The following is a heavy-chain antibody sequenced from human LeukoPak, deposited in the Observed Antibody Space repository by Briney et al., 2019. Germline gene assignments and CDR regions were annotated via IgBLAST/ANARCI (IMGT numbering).Heavy chain of an antibody. CDR1: GFTFSSYA. J-gene: IGHJ6*02. CDR2: ISGSGGST. CDR3: AKEYSSSWYNYYYYGMDV. V-gene: IGHV3-23*01. D-gene: IGHD6-13*01. Sequence: GGPLRLSCAASGFTFSSYAMSWVRQAPGKGLEWVSAISGSGGSTYYADSVKGRFTISRDNSKNTLYLQMNSLRAEDTAVYYCAKEYSSSWYNYYYYGMDVWGQGTTVTVSS.